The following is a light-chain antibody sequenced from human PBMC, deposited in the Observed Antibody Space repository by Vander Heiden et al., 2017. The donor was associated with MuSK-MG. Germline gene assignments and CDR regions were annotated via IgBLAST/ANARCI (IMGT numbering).Light chain of an antibody. CDR2: DAS. CDR3: QQRCNGAPPVT. Sequence: EIVFTQSPSPLSLSPGERATLSCRASQSVSSYLAWYQQKPGQAPRLLIYDASNRATGIIARFSGSGYATDFTLTISSRVPDDFAVYYCQQRCNGAPPVTFGHGTRVDMK. CDR1: QSVSSY. J-gene: IGKJ3*01. V-gene: IGKV3-11*01.